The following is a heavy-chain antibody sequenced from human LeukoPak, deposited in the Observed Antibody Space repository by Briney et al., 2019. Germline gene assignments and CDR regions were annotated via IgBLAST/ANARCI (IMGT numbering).Heavy chain of an antibody. CDR3: ARLSGYYGYVNL. V-gene: IGHV4-59*01. Sequence: SETLSLTCNVSGVSISSYYWSWIRQPPGKGLEWIGYFYHSGGTNYNPSFGSRLTISINTSRRQVSLTLRSVTPADSAVYYCARLSGYYGYVNLWGLGTLVTVSS. CDR1: GVSISSYY. J-gene: IGHJ5*02. D-gene: IGHD3-22*01. CDR2: FYHSGGT.